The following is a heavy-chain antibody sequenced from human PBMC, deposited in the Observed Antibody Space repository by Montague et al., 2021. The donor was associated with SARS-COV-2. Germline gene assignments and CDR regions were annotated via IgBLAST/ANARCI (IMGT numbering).Heavy chain of an antibody. CDR1: GGSFSGYY. V-gene: IGHV4-34*01. CDR2: INHSGGT. J-gene: IGHJ4*02. Sequence: SETLSLTCAVYGGSFSGYYWSWIRQPPGKGLEWIGEINHSGGTNYNPSLKSRVTISVDTSKNQFSLKLSSVTAADTAVYYCAREVGRGYSGYEGEYWGQGTLVTVSS. CDR3: AREVGRGYSGYEGEY. D-gene: IGHD5-12*01.